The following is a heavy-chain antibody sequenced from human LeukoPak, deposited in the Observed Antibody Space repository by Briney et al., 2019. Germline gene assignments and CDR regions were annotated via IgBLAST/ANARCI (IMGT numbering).Heavy chain of an antibody. Sequence: GSLRLSCAASGLTVSRNYMNWVRQAPGKGLEWVSVIYSGGSTYYADSVKGRFTISRDNSKNTLYLQINSLRAEDTAVYYCARDGRGDGVPAENAFAIWGQGTMVTVSS. D-gene: IGHD3-10*01. CDR3: ARDGRGDGVPAENAFAI. CDR2: IYSGGST. V-gene: IGHV3-53*01. CDR1: GLTVSRNY. J-gene: IGHJ3*02.